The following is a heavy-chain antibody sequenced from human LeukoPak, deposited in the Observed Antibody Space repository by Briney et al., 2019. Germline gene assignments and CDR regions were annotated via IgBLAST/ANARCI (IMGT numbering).Heavy chain of an antibody. CDR2: ISWNSGSI. CDR1: GFTFDDYA. CDR3: AKDMGDYGSGSYNSYYGMDV. Sequence: GGPLRLSCAASGFTFDDYAMHWVRQAPGKGLEWVSGISWNSGSIGYADSVKGRFTISRDNAKNSLYLQMNSLRAEDTALYYCAKDMGDYGSGSYNSYYGMDVWGQGTTVTVSS. D-gene: IGHD3-10*01. J-gene: IGHJ6*02. V-gene: IGHV3-9*01.